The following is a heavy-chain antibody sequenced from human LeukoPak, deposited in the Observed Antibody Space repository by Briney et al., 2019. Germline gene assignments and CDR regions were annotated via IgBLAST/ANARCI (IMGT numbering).Heavy chain of an antibody. CDR1: GGSFSGYY. CDR2: INHSGST. D-gene: IGHD1-26*01. V-gene: IGHV4-34*01. J-gene: IGHJ4*02. Sequence: SETLSLTCAVYGGSFSGYYWSWIRQPPGKGLEWIGEINHSGSTNYNPSLKSRVTISVDTSKNQFSLKLSSVTAADTAVYYCARGLVGANDYWGQGTLVTVS. CDR3: ARGLVGANDY.